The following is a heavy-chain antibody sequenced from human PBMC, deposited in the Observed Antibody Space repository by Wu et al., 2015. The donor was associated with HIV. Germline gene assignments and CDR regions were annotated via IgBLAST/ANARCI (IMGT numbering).Heavy chain of an antibody. V-gene: IGHV1-69*13. Sequence: QVQLVQSGTEVKKPGSSVNVSCKTSGVIFSSYALSWVRQAPGQGLEWMGRIIPIFETVDYAHKFQGRVTISADDATTTVYMELSGLRSDDTAVYYCARDVTLVTPGTDYFYYYGLDVWGQGTTVIVSS. CDR3: ARDVTLVTPGTDYFYYYGLDV. D-gene: IGHD4-23*01. J-gene: IGHJ6*02. CDR2: IIPIFETV. CDR1: GVIFSSYA.